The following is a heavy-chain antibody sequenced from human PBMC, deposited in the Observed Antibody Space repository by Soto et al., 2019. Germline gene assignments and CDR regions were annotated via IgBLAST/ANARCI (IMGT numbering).Heavy chain of an antibody. CDR2: FRTSGDGGTT. Sequence: HPGGSLRLSCAASGFTFSSYSMSWVRQAPGKGLEWVSGFRTSGDGGTTYYADSVKGRFTISRDNSKNMLFLQMNSLRAEDTAIYSCAKKVNSGPGSQYFDYWGQGSLVTVSS. CDR3: AKKVNSGPGSQYFDY. V-gene: IGHV3-23*01. J-gene: IGHJ4*02. D-gene: IGHD3-10*01. CDR1: GFTFSSYS.